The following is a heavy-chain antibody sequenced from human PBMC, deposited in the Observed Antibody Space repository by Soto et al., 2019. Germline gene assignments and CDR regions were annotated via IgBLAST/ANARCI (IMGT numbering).Heavy chain of an antibody. CDR3: ARDSPSSGGSCYSNY. CDR2: IKQDGNEK. D-gene: IGHD2-15*01. CDR1: GFTFSTYW. J-gene: IGHJ4*02. Sequence: SLRLSCTASGFTFSTYWMSWVRQAPGKGLEWVANIKQDGNEKYYVDSVKGRFTISRDNAKNLLYLQMNSLRADDTAVYYCARDSPSSGGSCYSNYWGQGTLVTVS. V-gene: IGHV3-7*01.